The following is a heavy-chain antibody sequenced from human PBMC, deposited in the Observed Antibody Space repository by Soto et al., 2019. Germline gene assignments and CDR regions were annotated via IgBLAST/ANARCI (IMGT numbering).Heavy chain of an antibody. CDR1: GYTFTSYD. D-gene: IGHD6-19*01. Sequence: QVQLVQSGAEVKKPGASVKVSCKASGYTFTSYDINWVRQATGQGLEWMGWMNPNSGNTGHEQKFQGRVTMTRNNTMSKDYMELSKLSSEDTAVYYGARGGSGWSTPFDYWGQGTLVTVSS. CDR3: ARGGSGWSTPFDY. J-gene: IGHJ4*02. CDR2: MNPNSGNT. V-gene: IGHV1-8*01.